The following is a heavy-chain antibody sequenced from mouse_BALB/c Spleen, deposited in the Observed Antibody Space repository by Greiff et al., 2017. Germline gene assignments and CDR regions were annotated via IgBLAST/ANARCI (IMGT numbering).Heavy chain of an antibody. Sequence: EVMLVESGGGLVQPGGSRKLSCAASGFTFSSFGMHWVRQAPEKGLEWVAYISSGSSTIYYADTVKGRFTISRDNPKNTLFLQMTSLRSEDTAMYYCARDGNYFAYWGQGTLVTVSA. CDR2: ISSGSSTI. V-gene: IGHV5-17*02. CDR1: GFTFSSFG. CDR3: ARDGNYFAY. D-gene: IGHD2-1*01. J-gene: IGHJ3*01.